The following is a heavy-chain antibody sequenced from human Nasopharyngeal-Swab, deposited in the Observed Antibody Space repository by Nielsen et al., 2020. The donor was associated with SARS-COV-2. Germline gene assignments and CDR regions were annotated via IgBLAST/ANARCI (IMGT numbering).Heavy chain of an antibody. CDR2: IYYSGST. J-gene: IGHJ3*02. D-gene: IGHD4-17*01. CDR3: ARHGTTVTRNYAFDI. V-gene: IGHV4-39*01. Sequence: RQAPGKGLEWIGSIYYSGSTYYNPSLKSRVTISVDTSKNQFSLKLSSVTAADAAVYYCARHGTTVTRNYAFDIWGQGTMVTVSS.